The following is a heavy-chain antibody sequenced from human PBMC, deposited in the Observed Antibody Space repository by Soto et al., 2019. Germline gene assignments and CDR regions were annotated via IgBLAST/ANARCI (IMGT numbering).Heavy chain of an antibody. J-gene: IGHJ6*02. D-gene: IGHD1-26*01. CDR3: ARDRAPGWAYYYGMDV. CDR1: GNTFTSYY. V-gene: IGHV1-46*03. CDR2: IYPSSGST. Sequence: ASVKVSCKASGNTFTSYYMHWVRQAPGQGLEWMGIIYPSSGSTSYAQKFQGRVTMTRDTSTSTVYMELSSLRSEDTAVYYCARDRAPGWAYYYGMDVWGQGTTVTVSS.